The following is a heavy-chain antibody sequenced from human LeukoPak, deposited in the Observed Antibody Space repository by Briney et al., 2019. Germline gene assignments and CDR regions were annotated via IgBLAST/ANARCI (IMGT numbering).Heavy chain of an antibody. CDR3: ARENTYGSGTYYYYGIDV. D-gene: IGHD3-10*01. V-gene: IGHV3-48*03. CDR1: GFTFRSYE. Sequence: GGSLRLSCAASGFTFRSYEMNWVRQAPGKGLEWVSYISSSGSSIYYADSVKGRFTISRDNAKNSLYLQMNSLRAEDTAVYYCARENTYGSGTYYYYGIDVWGQGTTVTVSS. CDR2: ISSSGSSI. J-gene: IGHJ6*02.